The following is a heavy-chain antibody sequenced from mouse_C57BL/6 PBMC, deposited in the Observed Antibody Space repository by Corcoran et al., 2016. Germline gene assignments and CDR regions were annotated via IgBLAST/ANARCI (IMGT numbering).Heavy chain of an antibody. J-gene: IGHJ2*01. CDR3: ARLTVYYVDY. V-gene: IGHV1-81*01. CDR1: GYTFTSYG. Sequence: QVQLQQSGAELARPGASVKLSCKASGYTFTSYGISWVKQRTGQGLEWIGEIYPRSGNTYYNEKFKGKATLTADKSSSTAYMELRSLTSEDSAVYFCARLTVYYVDYWGQGTTLTVSS. D-gene: IGHD1-1*01. CDR2: IYPRSGNT.